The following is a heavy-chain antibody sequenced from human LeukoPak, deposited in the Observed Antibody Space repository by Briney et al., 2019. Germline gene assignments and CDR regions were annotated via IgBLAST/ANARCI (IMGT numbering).Heavy chain of an antibody. Sequence: GGSLRLSCAASGFTFSSYSMNWVRQAPGKGLEWVSSISSSSSYIYYADSVKGRFTISRDNAKNSLYLQMNSLRAEDTAVYYCARDRDYDILTGYYCYGMDVWGKGTTVTVSS. CDR1: GFTFSSYS. D-gene: IGHD3-9*01. V-gene: IGHV3-21*01. CDR3: ARDRDYDILTGYYCYGMDV. CDR2: ISSSSSYI. J-gene: IGHJ6*04.